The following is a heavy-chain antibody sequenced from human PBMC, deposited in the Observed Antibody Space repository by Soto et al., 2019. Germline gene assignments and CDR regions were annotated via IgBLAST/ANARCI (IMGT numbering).Heavy chain of an antibody. V-gene: IGHV4-30-2*01. CDR2: IYNSGNT. CDR3: ARGSDGVWNWFDP. Sequence: PSEPLSLTCAVSGGSISSGFYSWTWIWQPPGQGLEWIGYIYNSGNTYYNPSLMSRVTISVDRSQNHFSLKLTSVTAADTAVYYCARGSDGVWNWFDPWGQGTQVTVSS. J-gene: IGHJ5*02. CDR1: GGSISSGFYS. D-gene: IGHD2-21*02.